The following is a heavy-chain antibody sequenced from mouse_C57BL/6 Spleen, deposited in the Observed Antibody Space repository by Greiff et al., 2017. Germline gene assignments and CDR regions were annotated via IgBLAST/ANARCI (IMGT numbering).Heavy chain of an antibody. CDR2: SYPGSGST. CDR1: GYTFTSYW. D-gene: IGHD1-2*01. Sequence: QVQLQQPGAELVKPGASVKMSCKASGYTFTSYWITWVKQRPGQGLEWIGDSYPGSGSTNYNEKFKSKATLTVDTSSSTAYMQLSSLTSEDSAVDYGARRPGYSQAMDYWGQGTSVTVSS. J-gene: IGHJ4*01. V-gene: IGHV1-55*01. CDR3: ARRPGYSQAMDY.